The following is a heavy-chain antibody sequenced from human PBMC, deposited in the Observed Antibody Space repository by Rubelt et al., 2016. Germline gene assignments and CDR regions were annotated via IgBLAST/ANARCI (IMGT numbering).Heavy chain of an antibody. D-gene: IGHD3-10*01. V-gene: IGHV4-39*07. CDR3: ASTMVRSHYNWFDP. Sequence: QLQLQESGPGLVKPSETLSLTCTVSGGSISSSRYYWGWIRQPPGKWLEWIGRVYYSGSTYYNPSRKGRVTISVDTAKNQFSVKMSAVTAADTAVYYCASTMVRSHYNWFDPWGQGTLVTGAS. J-gene: IGHJ5*02. CDR2: VYYSGST. CDR1: GGSISSSRYY.